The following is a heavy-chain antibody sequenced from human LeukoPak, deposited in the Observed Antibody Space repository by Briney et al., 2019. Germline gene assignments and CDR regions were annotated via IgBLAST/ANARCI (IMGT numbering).Heavy chain of an antibody. CDR1: EFTFRNYS. Sequence: GGSLRLSCTASEFTFRNYSMSWVRQAPGTGLEWVSSISASGNSIYYADSVKGRFTISRDNSKNTLYLQMNSLRAEDTAVYYCAKDQGLHAFDIWGQGTMVTVSS. J-gene: IGHJ3*02. CDR2: ISASGNSI. D-gene: IGHD5-24*01. CDR3: AKDQGLHAFDI. V-gene: IGHV3-21*04.